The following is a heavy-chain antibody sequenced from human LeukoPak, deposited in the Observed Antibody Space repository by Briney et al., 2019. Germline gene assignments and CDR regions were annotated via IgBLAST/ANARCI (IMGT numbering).Heavy chain of an antibody. J-gene: IGHJ4*02. CDR3: ARVKVVTSKYTTPLFDY. CDR2: INTDGSST. Sequence: GGSLRLSCAASGFTFSSYWMHWVRQAPGKGLVWVSRINTDGSSTSYADSVKGRFTISRDNAKNTLYLQMNSLRAEDTAVYYCARVKVVTSKYTTPLFDYWGQGTLVTVSS. D-gene: IGHD3-22*01. CDR1: GFTFSSYW. V-gene: IGHV3-74*01.